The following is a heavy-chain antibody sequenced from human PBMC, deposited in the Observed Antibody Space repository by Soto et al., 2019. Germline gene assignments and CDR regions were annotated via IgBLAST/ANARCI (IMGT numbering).Heavy chain of an antibody. Sequence: GGSLRLSCAASGFTFSNYAMTWVRQSPGKGLEWVSIITSSGSSTHFADSVKGRFTISRDNSKNTLYLQMNTLRAEDTAVYYCARVYDFWSVYGRYFDYWGQGTLVTVSS. V-gene: IGHV3-23*01. CDR3: ARVYDFWSVYGRYFDY. D-gene: IGHD3-3*01. CDR1: GFTFSNYA. J-gene: IGHJ4*02. CDR2: ITSSGSST.